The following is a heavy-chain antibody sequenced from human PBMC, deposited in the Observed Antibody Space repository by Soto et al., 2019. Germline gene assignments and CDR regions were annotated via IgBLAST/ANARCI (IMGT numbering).Heavy chain of an antibody. CDR3: ARAGVAVAGTFDY. V-gene: IGHV1-3*01. D-gene: IGHD6-19*01. Sequence: QVQLVQSGAEVKKPGASVKVSCKASGYTFTSYAMHWVRQAPGQRLEWMGWINAGNGNTKYSQKFQGRVTITRDTSASTAYMELRSLRSEDTAVYYCARAGVAVAGTFDYWGQGTLVTVSS. CDR1: GYTFTSYA. J-gene: IGHJ4*02. CDR2: INAGNGNT.